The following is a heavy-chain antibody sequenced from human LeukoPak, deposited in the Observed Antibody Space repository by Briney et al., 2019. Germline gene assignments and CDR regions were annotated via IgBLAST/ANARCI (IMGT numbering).Heavy chain of an antibody. D-gene: IGHD1-26*01. Sequence: GGSLRPSCAASGFTFSSYWMSWVRQAPGKGLEWVANINKDGGEKYYVDSVKGRFTISRDNAKNSLYLQMNSLRADDTAVYYCVKDSPPRYSGSPPAYWGQGTLVTVSS. J-gene: IGHJ4*02. CDR2: INKDGGEK. CDR3: VKDSPPRYSGSPPAY. V-gene: IGHV3-7*03. CDR1: GFTFSSYW.